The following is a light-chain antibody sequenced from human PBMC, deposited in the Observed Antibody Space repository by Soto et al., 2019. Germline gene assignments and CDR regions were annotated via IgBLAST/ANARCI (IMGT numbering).Light chain of an antibody. Sequence: EMVMSQSPATLSVSPGERATLSCRASQSVSSNLAWYQQKPGQAPRLLIYGASTRATGIPARFSGSGSGTEFTLTISSLQSEDSAVYYCQQRNIWPPVTFGQGTRLAIK. V-gene: IGKV3-15*01. CDR1: QSVSSN. J-gene: IGKJ5*01. CDR3: QQRNIWPPVT. CDR2: GAS.